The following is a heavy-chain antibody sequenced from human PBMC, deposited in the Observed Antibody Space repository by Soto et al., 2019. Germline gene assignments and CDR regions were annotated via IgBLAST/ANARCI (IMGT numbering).Heavy chain of an antibody. D-gene: IGHD4-4*01. J-gene: IGHJ4*02. V-gene: IGHV3-21*01. CDR3: ARSNYFAIDY. Sequence: EVQLVESGGGLVKPGGSLRPSFAAPGFTFGDSGSNWVRQAPGKGLEWGSSISGSSSYRYYADSMKGRFTISRDNAKNSLFLEMNSLGAEDTAVYYCARSNYFAIDYWGQGVLVTVSS. CDR1: GFTFGDSG. CDR2: ISGSSSYR.